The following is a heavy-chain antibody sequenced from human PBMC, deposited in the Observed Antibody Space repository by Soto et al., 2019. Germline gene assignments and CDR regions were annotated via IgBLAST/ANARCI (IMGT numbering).Heavy chain of an antibody. CDR1: GYTFTGYY. D-gene: IGHD6-13*01. Sequence: ASVKVSCKASGYTFTGYYMHWVRQAPGQGLEWMGWISPNSGGTNYAQKFKGWVTMTRDTSISTAYMELSRLRSDDTAVYYCARGPAAAGGTAAFDIWGQGTMVTVSS. J-gene: IGHJ3*02. CDR3: ARGPAAAGGTAAFDI. V-gene: IGHV1-2*04. CDR2: ISPNSGGT.